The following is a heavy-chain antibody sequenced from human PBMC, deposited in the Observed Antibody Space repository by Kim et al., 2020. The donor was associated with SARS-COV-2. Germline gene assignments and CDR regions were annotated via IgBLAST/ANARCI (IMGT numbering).Heavy chain of an antibody. J-gene: IGHJ4*02. Sequence: GGSLRLSCAASGFIVSTNYMSWVRQAPGKGLEWVSVIYSGGSTYYADSVKGRFTISRDNSKNTLYLQMNSLRAEDTAVYYCARRRDAYNVDYWGQGTLVTVSS. CDR2: IYSGGST. V-gene: IGHV3-66*02. D-gene: IGHD1-1*01. CDR3: ARRRDAYNVDY. CDR1: GFIVSTNY.